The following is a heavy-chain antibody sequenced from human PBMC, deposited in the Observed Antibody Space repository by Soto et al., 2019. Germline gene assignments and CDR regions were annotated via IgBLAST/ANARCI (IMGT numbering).Heavy chain of an antibody. D-gene: IGHD6-13*01. CDR3: ARDRILEQQLVLVYYYYGMDV. CDR1: GFTFSSYW. V-gene: IGHV3-7*03. CDR2: IKQDGSEK. Sequence: WSLRLSCAASGFTFSSYWMSWVRQAPGKGLEWVANIKQDGSEKYYVDSVKGRFTISRDNAKNSLYLQMNSLRAEDTAVYYCARDRILEQQLVLVYYYYGMDVWGQGTTVTVSS. J-gene: IGHJ6*02.